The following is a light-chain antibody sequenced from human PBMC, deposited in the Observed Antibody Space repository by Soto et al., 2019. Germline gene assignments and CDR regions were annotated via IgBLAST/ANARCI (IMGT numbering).Light chain of an antibody. CDR3: QQGCGPPQA. V-gene: IGKV1-39*01. Sequence: QGTRSLCSVSACVGERVTIACRASQSISSYLNWYQQKPGKAPQLLIYGASSLDSGVPPRFSGCGSGTDFTLAISSLRPWDLAAFFRQQGCGPPQAFGQGTKVDIK. CDR2: GAS. CDR1: QSISSY. J-gene: IGKJ1*01.